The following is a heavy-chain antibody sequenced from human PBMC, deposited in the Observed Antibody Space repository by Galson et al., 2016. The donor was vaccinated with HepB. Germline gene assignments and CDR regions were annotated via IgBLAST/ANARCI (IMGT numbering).Heavy chain of an antibody. Sequence: SLRLSCAASGFTVGNNYMCWVRQPPEKGLEWVSIIYSNGDPYYVDSVRGRFTISRDRSRNTLYLQMNSLRPEDTAVYYCARGPAGVATIGRGQGTLVTVSS. J-gene: IGHJ4*02. D-gene: IGHD5-12*01. CDR3: ARGPAGVATIG. V-gene: IGHV3-53*01. CDR1: GFTVGNNY. CDR2: IYSNGDP.